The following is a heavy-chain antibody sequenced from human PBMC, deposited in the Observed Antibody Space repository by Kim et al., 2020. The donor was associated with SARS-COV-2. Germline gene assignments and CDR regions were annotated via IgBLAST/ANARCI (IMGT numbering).Heavy chain of an antibody. Sequence: ASVKVSCKASGYTFTGYYMHWVRQAPGQGLEWMGRINPNSGGTNYAQKFQGRVTMTRDTSISTAYMELSRLRSDDTAVYYCARITIFGVGDYDAFDIWGQGTMVTVSS. V-gene: IGHV1-2*06. J-gene: IGHJ3*02. CDR2: INPNSGGT. CDR1: GYTFTGYY. D-gene: IGHD3-3*01. CDR3: ARITIFGVGDYDAFDI.